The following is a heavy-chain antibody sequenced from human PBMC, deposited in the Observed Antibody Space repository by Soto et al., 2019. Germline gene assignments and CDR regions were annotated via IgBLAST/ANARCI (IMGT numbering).Heavy chain of an antibody. CDR3: ARDGFCTSTTCRVGNWFDP. CDR2: INHRGST. D-gene: IGHD2-2*01. CDR1: GGSCSCYY. Sequence: SETLSLTCVVYGGSCSCYYWSWIRQSPGKGLEWVGGINHRGSTNYNPSLESRVTISVDTSKNQFSLKLPSVTAADTAMYYCARDGFCTSTTCRVGNWFDPWGQGTLVTVSS. J-gene: IGHJ5*02. V-gene: IGHV4-34*01.